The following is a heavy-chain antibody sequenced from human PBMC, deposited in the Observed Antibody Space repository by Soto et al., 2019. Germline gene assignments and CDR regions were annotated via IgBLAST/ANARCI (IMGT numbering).Heavy chain of an antibody. CDR2: ISAYNGNT. J-gene: IGHJ6*02. CDR3: AREITITEAHYYYGMDV. Sequence: ASVKVSCKGSVYTFTSYGISWVRQAPGQGLEWMGWISAYNGNTNYAQKLQGRVTMTTDTSTSTAYMELRSLRSDDTAVYYCAREITITEAHYYYGMDVWGQGTTVTVSS. D-gene: IGHD3-9*01. CDR1: VYTFTSYG. V-gene: IGHV1-18*01.